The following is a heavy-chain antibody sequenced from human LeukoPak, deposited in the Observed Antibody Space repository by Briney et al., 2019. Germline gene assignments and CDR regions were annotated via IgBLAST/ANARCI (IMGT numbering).Heavy chain of an antibody. CDR3: AKGGSGSYYWDY. CDR1: GFTFSSYA. D-gene: IGHD1-26*01. CDR2: ISANGGST. V-gene: IGHV3-23*01. Sequence: GGSLRLSCAASGFTFSSYAMSWVRQAPGKGLEWVSAISANGGSTNYADSVKGRFTISRDNSKNTLYLQMNSLRADDTAVYYCAKGGSGSYYWDYWGQGTLVTVSS. J-gene: IGHJ4*02.